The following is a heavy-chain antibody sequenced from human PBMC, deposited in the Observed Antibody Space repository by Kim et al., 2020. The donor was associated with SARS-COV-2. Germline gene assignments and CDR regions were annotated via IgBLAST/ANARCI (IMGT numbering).Heavy chain of an antibody. V-gene: IGHV3-33*01. CDR2: IWYDGSNK. J-gene: IGHJ6*02. D-gene: IGHD2-15*01. CDR3: ARDLRVVAGLAPMGVGYYYYYGMDV. CDR1: GFTFSSYG. Sequence: GGSLRLSCAASGFTFSSYGMHWVRQAPGKGLEWVAVIWYDGSNKYYADSVKGRFTISRDNSKNTLYLQMNSLRAEDTAVYYCARDLRVVAGLAPMGVGYYYYYGMDVWGQGTTVTVSS.